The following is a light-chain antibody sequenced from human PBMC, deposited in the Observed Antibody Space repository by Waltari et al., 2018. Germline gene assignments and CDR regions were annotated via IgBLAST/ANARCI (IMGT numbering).Light chain of an antibody. Sequence: QSALTHPPSASGSPGQSVTISCTGTSRAVGCYNYFSWYQQHPGKAPKLMIYEVSKRPSAVPDRFSGSKSGNTASLTVSGLQAEDEADYYCSSYAGSNNYVFGTGTKVTVL. J-gene: IGLJ1*01. CDR2: EVS. CDR1: SRAVGCYNY. CDR3: SSYAGSNNYV. V-gene: IGLV2-8*01.